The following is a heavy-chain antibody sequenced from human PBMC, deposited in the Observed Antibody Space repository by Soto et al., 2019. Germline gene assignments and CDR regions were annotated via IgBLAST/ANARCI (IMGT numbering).Heavy chain of an antibody. CDR1: GYTFTSYD. V-gene: IGHV1-8*01. CDR3: AGLGDQLHGMDF. Sequence: QVQLVQSGAEVKKPGASVKVSCKASGYTFTSYDINWVRQATGQGLEWMGWMNPNNGNTGYAQKFQGRVTMTRNTAISRTYMEQSSLRSEDTAVYYCAGLGDQLHGMDFWGQGTTVTVSS. D-gene: IGHD2-2*01. CDR2: MNPNNGNT. J-gene: IGHJ6*02.